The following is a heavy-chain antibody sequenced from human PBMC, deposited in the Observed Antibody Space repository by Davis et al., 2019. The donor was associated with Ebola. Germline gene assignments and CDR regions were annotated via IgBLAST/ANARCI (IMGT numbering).Heavy chain of an antibody. CDR2: ISAYNGNT. CDR1: GGTFSSYA. D-gene: IGHD3-16*02. V-gene: IGHV1-18*01. CDR3: ARGGAYDYIWGSYRSHEGLDY. J-gene: IGHJ4*02. Sequence: ASVKVSCKASGGTFSSYAISWVRQAPGQGLEWMGWISAYNGNTNYAQKLQGRVTMTTDTSTSTAYMELRSLRSDDTAVYYCARGGAYDYIWGSYRSHEGLDYWGQGTLVTVSS.